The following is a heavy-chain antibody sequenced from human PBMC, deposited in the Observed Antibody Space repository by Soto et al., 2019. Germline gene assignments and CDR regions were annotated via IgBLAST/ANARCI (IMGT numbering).Heavy chain of an antibody. V-gene: IGHV1-69*01. CDR2: SLPIFGKS. CDR3: AIGCRYPKSSFYYGMDV. J-gene: IGHJ6*02. D-gene: IGHD1-20*01. CDR1: GGTFSTYS. Sequence: QVQLVQSGAEVKKPGSSVKVSCKASGGTFSTYSISWVRQAPGQGLEWMGESLPIFGKSHYAQNFQGRVTITADESTSTVYMELSSLRSDDTAVYYCAIGCRYPKSSFYYGMDVWGQGPTVTVSS.